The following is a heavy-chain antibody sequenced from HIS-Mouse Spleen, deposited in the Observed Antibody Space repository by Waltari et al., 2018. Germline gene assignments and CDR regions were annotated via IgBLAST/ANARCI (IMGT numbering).Heavy chain of an antibody. CDR1: GGSFSVYY. J-gene: IGHJ3*02. Sequence: QVQLQQWGAGLLKPSETLSLTCAVYGGSFSVYYWSWIRQPPGKGREWIGEINHSGSTNYNPSLKSRVTISVDTSKNQFSLKLSSVTAADTAVYYCARGLIRFLDPVRGAFDIWGQGTMVTVSS. CDR3: ARGLIRFLDPVRGAFDI. V-gene: IGHV4-34*01. D-gene: IGHD3-3*01. CDR2: INHSGST.